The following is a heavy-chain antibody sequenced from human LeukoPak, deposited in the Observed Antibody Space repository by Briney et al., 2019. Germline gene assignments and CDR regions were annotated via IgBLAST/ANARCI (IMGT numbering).Heavy chain of an antibody. D-gene: IGHD5-12*01. J-gene: IGHJ5*02. V-gene: IGHV3-74*01. CDR2: IISDGSIT. CDR1: GFTFSSYW. CDR3: AKPPGLRRLDP. Sequence: GGSLRLSCAASGFTFSSYWMHWVRQAPGKGLVWVSRIISDGSITTYADSVKGRFTISRDNSKNTLYLQMNSLRAEDTAVYYCAKPPGLRRLDPWGQGTLVTVSS.